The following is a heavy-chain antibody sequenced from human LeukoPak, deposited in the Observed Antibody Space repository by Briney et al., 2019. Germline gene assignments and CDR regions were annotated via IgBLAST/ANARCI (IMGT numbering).Heavy chain of an antibody. D-gene: IGHD2-21*02. J-gene: IGHJ6*02. CDR2: IDPSDSYT. CDR3: ASQSTPHGDCHRHYYYGMDV. Sequence: GESLRISFKGSRYSLNSYWISWMRQMPGKGLEWMGRIDPSDSYTNYSPSFQGHVTISADKSISTAYLQSSSLKASDTDMYYCASQSTPHGDCHRHYYYGMDVWGQGTTVTVSS. V-gene: IGHV5-10-1*01. CDR1: RYSLNSYW.